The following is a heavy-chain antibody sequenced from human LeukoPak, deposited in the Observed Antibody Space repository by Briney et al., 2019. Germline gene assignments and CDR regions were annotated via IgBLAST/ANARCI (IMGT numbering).Heavy chain of an antibody. D-gene: IGHD3-9*01. V-gene: IGHV1-2*02. CDR3: AVARQASTRSLRYFDWPYYYGMDV. J-gene: IGHJ6*02. CDR1: GYTFTGYY. Sequence: ASVKVSCKASGYTFTGYYMHWVRQAPGQGLELMGWINPNSGGTNYAQKFQGRVTMTRDTSISTAYMELSRLRSDDTAVYYCAVARQASTRSLRYFDWPYYYGMDVWGQGTTVTVSS. CDR2: INPNSGGT.